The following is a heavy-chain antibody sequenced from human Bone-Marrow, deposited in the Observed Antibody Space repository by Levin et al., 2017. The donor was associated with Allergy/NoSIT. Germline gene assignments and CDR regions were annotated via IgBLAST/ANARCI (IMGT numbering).Heavy chain of an antibody. CDR3: ARASGTEGYCSSTSCYPDAFDI. Sequence: SQTLSLTCTVSGGSISSGGYYWSWIRQHPGKGLEWIGYIYYSGSTYYNPSLKSRVTISVDTSKNQFSLKLSSVTAADTAVYYCARASGTEGYCSSTSCYPDAFDIWGQGTMVTVSS. CDR2: IYYSGST. J-gene: IGHJ3*02. D-gene: IGHD2-2*01. V-gene: IGHV4-31*03. CDR1: GGSISSGGYY.